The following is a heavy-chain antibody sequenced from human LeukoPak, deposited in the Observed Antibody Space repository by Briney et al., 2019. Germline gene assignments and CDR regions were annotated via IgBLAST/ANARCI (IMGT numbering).Heavy chain of an antibody. J-gene: IGHJ4*02. CDR2: IGSAGYT. CDR1: GFTFDNND. CDR3: VRQPDSARYGFDY. Sequence: GSLRLSCEVSGFTFDNNDMHWVRQTTGKGLEWVSAIGSAGYTYYADSVRGRFTITRDNAKQSLYLQMNSLRVEDTAVYHCVRQPDSARYGFDYWGRGTQVTVSS. V-gene: IGHV3-13*01. D-gene: IGHD1-14*01.